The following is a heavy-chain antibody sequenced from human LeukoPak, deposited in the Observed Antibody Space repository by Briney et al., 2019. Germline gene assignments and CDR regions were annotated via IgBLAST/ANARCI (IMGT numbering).Heavy chain of an antibody. J-gene: IGHJ4*02. CDR2: INTHGSST. Sequence: PGGSLRLSCAASGFTFSSYRMHWVRQAPGKGLEWVSRINTHGSSTDYADSVKGRFTISRDNAKNTLYLQMNSLRVEDTAVYYCARLKGCWGQGTLVTVSS. D-gene: IGHD6-19*01. V-gene: IGHV3-74*01. CDR1: GFTFSSYR. CDR3: ARLKGC.